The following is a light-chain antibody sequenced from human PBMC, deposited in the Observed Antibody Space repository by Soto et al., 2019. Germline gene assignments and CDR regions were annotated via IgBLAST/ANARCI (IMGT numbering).Light chain of an antibody. V-gene: IGLV1-44*01. Sequence: QSVLTQPPSASGTPGQRVTISCSGSSSNIGSNTVNWYQQLPGTAPKLLIYSNNQRPSGVPDRFSGSKSGTTAYLAISGLQSEDEAEYYWAAWDDSLNGPVFGGGTKLTVL. CDR1: SSNIGSNT. CDR2: SNN. J-gene: IGLJ2*01. CDR3: AAWDDSLNGPV.